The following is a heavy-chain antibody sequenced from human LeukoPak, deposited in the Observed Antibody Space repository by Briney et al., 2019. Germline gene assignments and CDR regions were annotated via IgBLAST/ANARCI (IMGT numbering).Heavy chain of an antibody. CDR2: ISGNGTTT. Sequence: GGSLRLSCAASGFSFSTYAMSWVRQAPGKGLEWVSSISGNGTTTYYADSVRGRFTFSRDSSKNTLYLQMNNLRAEDTAVYYCARIYGYFDYWGQGTLVTVSS. CDR3: ARIYGYFDY. D-gene: IGHD5-18*01. CDR1: GFSFSTYA. J-gene: IGHJ4*02. V-gene: IGHV3-23*01.